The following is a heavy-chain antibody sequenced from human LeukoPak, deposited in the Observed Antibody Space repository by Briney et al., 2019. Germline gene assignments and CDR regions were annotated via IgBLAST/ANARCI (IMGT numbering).Heavy chain of an antibody. CDR3: ARKRRYYYDRSGLSTDAFDI. J-gene: IGHJ3*02. Sequence: ASVKVSCKASGYTFTSYYMHWVRHAPGQGLEWMGWINPNSGGTNSAQKFQGRVTMTRDTSISTDYMELSRLRSDDTAVYYCARKRRYYYDRSGLSTDAFDIWGQGTMVTVPS. V-gene: IGHV1-2*02. D-gene: IGHD3-22*01. CDR2: INPNSGGT. CDR1: GYTFTSYY.